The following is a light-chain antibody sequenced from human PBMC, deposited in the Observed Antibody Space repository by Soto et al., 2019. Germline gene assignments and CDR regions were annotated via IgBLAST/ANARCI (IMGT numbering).Light chain of an antibody. V-gene: IGLV2-11*01. Sequence: QSVLTQPRSVSGSPGQSVTITCTGTSSDVGDYGYVSWYQEHPGKAPKLLIYDVTKQPSGVPNRFSGSKSGNTASLTISGLQAEDEADYYCCSYTGSSIFYVFGTGTKVTVL. CDR3: CSYTGSSIFYV. CDR1: SSDVGDYGY. CDR2: DVT. J-gene: IGLJ1*01.